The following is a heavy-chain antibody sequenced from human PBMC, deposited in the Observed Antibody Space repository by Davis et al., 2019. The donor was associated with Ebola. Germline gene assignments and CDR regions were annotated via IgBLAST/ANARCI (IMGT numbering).Heavy chain of an antibody. CDR2: IYPRDSDT. CDR1: GYNFASYW. Sequence: GESLKISCKVSGYNFASYWIGWVRQMPGKGLEWMGVIYPRDSDTTYNPAFQGQVTISADRSTSTAYLQWSSLKSSDTAIYFCARRDIAFDLWGQGTMVTVSS. CDR3: ARRDIAFDL. J-gene: IGHJ3*01. V-gene: IGHV5-51*01.